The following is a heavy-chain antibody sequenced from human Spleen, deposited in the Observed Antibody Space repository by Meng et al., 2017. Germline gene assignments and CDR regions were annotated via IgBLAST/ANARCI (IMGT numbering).Heavy chain of an antibody. CDR3: ARGPTTMAHDFDY. CDR1: GGSFSDYY. CDR2: INHSGST. V-gene: IGHV4-34*01. D-gene: IGHD4-11*01. J-gene: IGHJ4*02. Sequence: QGRSQQGGAGLLKPSETLSLTCVVSGGSFSDYYWSWIRQPPGKGLEWIGEINHSGSTNYNPSLESRATISVDTSQNNLSLKLSSVTAADSAVYYCARGPTTMAHDFDYWGQGTLVTVSS.